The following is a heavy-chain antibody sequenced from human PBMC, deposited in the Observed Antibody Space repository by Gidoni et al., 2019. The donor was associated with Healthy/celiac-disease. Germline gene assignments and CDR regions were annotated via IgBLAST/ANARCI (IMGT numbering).Heavy chain of an antibody. CDR3: AMGADYGGNSALGY. D-gene: IGHD4-17*01. CDR2: IWYDGSNK. CDR1: GFTLRSYG. Sequence: QVQLVESGGGVVQPGRSLRLSCAAAGFTLRSYGMHWVRQAPGKGLEWVAVIWYDGSNKYYADSVKGRFTISRDNSKNTLYLQMNSLRAEDTAVYYCAMGADYGGNSALGYWGQGTLVTVSS. V-gene: IGHV3-33*01. J-gene: IGHJ4*02.